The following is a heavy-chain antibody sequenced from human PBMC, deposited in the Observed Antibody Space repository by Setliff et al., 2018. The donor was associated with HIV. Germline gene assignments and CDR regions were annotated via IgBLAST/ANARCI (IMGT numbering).Heavy chain of an antibody. CDR3: VRTSGARTTDY. D-gene: IGHD1-1*01. CDR2: INPSDLET. CDR1: GYKFTSYW. J-gene: IGHJ4*02. Sequence: GESLKISCKDSGYKFTSYWIGWVRQMPGKGLEWMGIINPSDLETRYRPSFQGQVTMSVDKSISTAFLQWSSLAASDTAMYDCVRTSGARTTDYWGQGTLVTVSS. V-gene: IGHV5-51*01.